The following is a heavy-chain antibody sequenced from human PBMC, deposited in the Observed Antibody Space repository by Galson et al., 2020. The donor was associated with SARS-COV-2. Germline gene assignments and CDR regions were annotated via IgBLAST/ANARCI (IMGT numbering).Heavy chain of an antibody. CDR3: ARSFMTRGRFDP. CDR1: GYTFTGHY. CDR2: MHPNNGGT. Sequence: ASVKVSCKASGYTFTGHYIHWVRQAPGQGLEWMGWMHPNNGGTNYAQKFRGRVTLSRDMSISTAYLELRGLTSDDTAVYYCARSFMTRGRFDPWGQGTLVTVSS. J-gene: IGHJ5*02. V-gene: IGHV1-2*02. D-gene: IGHD3-16*01.